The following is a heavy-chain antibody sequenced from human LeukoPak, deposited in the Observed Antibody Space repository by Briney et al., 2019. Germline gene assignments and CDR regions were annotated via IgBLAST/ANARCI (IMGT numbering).Heavy chain of an antibody. V-gene: IGHV4-61*02. CDR1: GGSISSGGYY. CDR2: IYTSGST. Sequence: SQTLSLTCTVSGGSISSGGYYWSWIRQPAGKGLEWIGRIYTSGSTNYNPSLKSRVTMSVDTSKNQFSLKLSSVTAADTAVYYCARGRTIAARPSAFDIWGQGTMVTVSS. J-gene: IGHJ3*02. CDR3: ARGRTIAARPSAFDI. D-gene: IGHD6-6*01.